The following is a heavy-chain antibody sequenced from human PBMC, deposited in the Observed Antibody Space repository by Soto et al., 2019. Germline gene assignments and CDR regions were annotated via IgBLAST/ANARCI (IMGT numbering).Heavy chain of an antibody. CDR2: IKTSAVT. D-gene: IGHD2-21*02. Sequence: DVQLVEAGGGLVQPGGSLRLSCAASGFTVSDTFMSWVRQAPGKGLEWVSIIKTSAVTDYADSVQGRFTISTDNSKNTQLLQMSSLRAEDTALYYCVRDCVGVTATGVAFDIWGQGTKVTVSP. CDR1: GFTVSDTF. J-gene: IGHJ3*02. V-gene: IGHV3-66*01. CDR3: VRDCVGVTATGVAFDI.